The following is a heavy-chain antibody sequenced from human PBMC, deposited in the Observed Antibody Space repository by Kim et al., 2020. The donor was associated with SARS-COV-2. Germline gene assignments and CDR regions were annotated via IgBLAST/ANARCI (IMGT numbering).Heavy chain of an antibody. V-gene: IGHV4-39*07. CDR1: GGSISTSSYY. CDR2: IYYTGST. J-gene: IGHJ3*01. D-gene: IGHD3-9*01. Sequence: SETLSLTCTVSGGSISTSSYYWGWIRQPPGKGLEWIGNIYYTGSTYYNPSLKSRVTISVDTSKNQFSLRLSSVTAADTAVYYCARDLYYDILTDMMTFD. CDR3: ARDLYYDILTDMMTFD.